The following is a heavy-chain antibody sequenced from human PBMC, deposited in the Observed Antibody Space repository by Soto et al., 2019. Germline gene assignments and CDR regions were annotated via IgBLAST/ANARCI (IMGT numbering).Heavy chain of an antibody. V-gene: IGHV4-39*01. J-gene: IGHJ4*02. D-gene: IGHD5-18*01. Sequence: ETLSLTCTVSCVSIRSSRYYWVWIRQTPEKGLEFIGSVFHNGEAHYIPSLKSRIAMSVDTSKNQFSLTLTSVTAADTAFYYCARHSETAMVTGFDQWGQGTLVTVSS. CDR2: VFHNGEA. CDR1: CVSIRSSRYY. CDR3: ARHSETAMVTGFDQ.